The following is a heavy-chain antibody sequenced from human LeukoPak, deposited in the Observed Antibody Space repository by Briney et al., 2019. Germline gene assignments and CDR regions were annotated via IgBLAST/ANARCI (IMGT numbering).Heavy chain of an antibody. CDR2: ISGGST. D-gene: IGHD3-10*01. J-gene: IGHJ5*02. V-gene: IGHV3-38*03. Sequence: GGSLRLSCAASGFTVSSNEMSWVRQAPGKGLEWVSSISGGSTYYADSVKGRFTISRDNSKNTLYLQMNSLRAEDTAVYYCARSAMVRGLNWFDPWGQGTLVTVSS. CDR1: GFTVSSNE. CDR3: ARSAMVRGLNWFDP.